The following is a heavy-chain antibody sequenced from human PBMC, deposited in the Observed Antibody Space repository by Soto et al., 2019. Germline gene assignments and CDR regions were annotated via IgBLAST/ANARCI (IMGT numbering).Heavy chain of an antibody. Sequence: SLSGAASGFTFIRYDMHSVRQATGNGMEWVAVISYDGRNKYYANSVKGRFTISRDHSKNTLYLQMSSLRAGDTTVYSCVKDRSSGWPYCYGLDVWGQG. CDR3: VKDRSSGWPYCYGLDV. CDR1: GFTFIRYD. CDR2: ISYDGRNK. V-gene: IGHV3-30*18. J-gene: IGHJ6*02. D-gene: IGHD6-19*01.